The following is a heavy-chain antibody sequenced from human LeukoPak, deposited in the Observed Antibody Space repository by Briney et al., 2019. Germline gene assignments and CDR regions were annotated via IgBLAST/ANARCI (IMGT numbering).Heavy chain of an antibody. CDR3: AKQDIVVVPAAMWFDP. CDR1: GFTFSSYA. V-gene: IGHV3-23*01. CDR2: ISGSGGST. J-gene: IGHJ5*02. Sequence: GASLRLSCAASGFTFSSYAMSWVRQAPGKGLEWVSAISGSGGSTYYADSVKGRFTISRDNSKNTLYLQMNSPRAEDTAVYYRAKQDIVVVPAAMWFDPWGQGTLVTVSS. D-gene: IGHD2-2*01.